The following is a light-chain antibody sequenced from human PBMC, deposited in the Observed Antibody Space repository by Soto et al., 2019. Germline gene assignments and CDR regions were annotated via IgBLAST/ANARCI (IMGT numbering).Light chain of an antibody. J-gene: IGLJ2*01. Sequence: NFMLTQPHSVSESPGKTVTISCTRSSGSIASNSVQWFQQRPGSAPTTVIYENNQRPSGVPDRFSGSTDGSSNSASLTISGLQTEDEADYYCQSYDISTVVFGGGTKETVL. CDR3: QSYDISTVV. V-gene: IGLV6-57*04. CDR1: SGSIASNS. CDR2: ENN.